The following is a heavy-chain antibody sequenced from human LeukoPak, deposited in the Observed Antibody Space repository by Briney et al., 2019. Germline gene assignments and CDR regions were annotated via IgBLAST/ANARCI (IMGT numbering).Heavy chain of an antibody. V-gene: IGHV3-7*01. CDR1: GFTFSNFW. CDR2: IKQDGGEK. CDR3: ARDGIAPGLYFDF. D-gene: IGHD6-6*01. Sequence: GGSLRLSCAVSGFTFSNFWMNWVRQAPGKGLEWVASIKQDGGEKSYVDSVKGRFTISRDNAKNSLYLQMSSLRAEDTAVYYCARDGIAPGLYFDFWGQGTPVTVSS. J-gene: IGHJ4*01.